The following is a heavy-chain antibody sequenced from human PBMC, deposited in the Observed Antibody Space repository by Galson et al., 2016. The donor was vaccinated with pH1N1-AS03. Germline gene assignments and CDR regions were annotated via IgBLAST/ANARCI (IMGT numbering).Heavy chain of an antibody. CDR3: ATPQSLKVGATNAFEL. D-gene: IGHD1-26*01. V-gene: IGHV1-2*06. CDR2: INSKNGDT. J-gene: IGHJ2*01. CDR1: GYTFSAYY. Sequence: SVKVSCKASGYTFSAYYMHWVRQAPGQGLEWLGRINSKNGDTDYAPKFRDRPTMTRDTSITTAYLELRSLTSGDTALYDCATPQSLKVGATNAFELWGRGTLVTVTS.